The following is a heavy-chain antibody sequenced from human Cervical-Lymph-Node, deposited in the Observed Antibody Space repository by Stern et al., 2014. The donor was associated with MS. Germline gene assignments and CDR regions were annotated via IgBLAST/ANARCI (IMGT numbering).Heavy chain of an antibody. CDR1: GYSFNIYW. Sequence: EVQLVESGAEVKKPGESLTISCKGFGYSFNIYWIAWVRQRPGKGLEWMGIIYPADSDTGYSPSFQGQVPFSVDKSISTAYLQWSSLKPSDTATYFWARRGMDVWGQGTSVTVSS. CDR2: IYPADSDT. J-gene: IGHJ6*02. V-gene: IGHV5-51*01. CDR3: ARRGMDV.